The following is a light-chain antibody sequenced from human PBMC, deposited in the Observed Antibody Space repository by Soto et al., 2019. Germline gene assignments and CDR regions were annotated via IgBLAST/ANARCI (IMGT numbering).Light chain of an antibody. Sequence: EIVLTQSPATLSLSPGERATLSCRASQSVSSNLAWYQQKPGQAPRLLIYDASNRDTGIPDRFSGSGSGTDFTITISSLEPEDFAVYYCQQRSNWPPWTFGQGSKVEIK. CDR3: QQRSNWPPWT. V-gene: IGKV3-11*01. CDR2: DAS. J-gene: IGKJ1*01. CDR1: QSVSSN.